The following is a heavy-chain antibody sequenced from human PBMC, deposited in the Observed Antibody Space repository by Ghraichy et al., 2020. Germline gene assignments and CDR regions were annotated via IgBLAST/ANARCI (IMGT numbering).Heavy chain of an antibody. D-gene: IGHD1-26*01. CDR2: INPISGGT. CDR3: ARDHRGATGY. Sequence: ASVKVSCKASGYTFTGYYIHWVRHAPGQGLEWMGWINPISGGTNYAQKFQGRVTMTRDTSITTAYLELSRLTSDDTAVYYCARDHRGATGYWGQGTLVTVS. CDR1: GYTFTGYY. V-gene: IGHV1-2*02. J-gene: IGHJ4*02.